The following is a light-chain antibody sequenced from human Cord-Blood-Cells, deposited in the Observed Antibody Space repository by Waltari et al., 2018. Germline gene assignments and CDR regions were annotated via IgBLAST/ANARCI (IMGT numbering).Light chain of an antibody. CDR2: EVS. CDR3: SSYTSSSTYV. CDR1: SSDVGGYNY. V-gene: IGLV2-14*01. Sequence: QSALTQPASVSGSPGQSITISCTGTSSDVGGYNYVSWYQQHPGKAPKLMIYEVSNRPSGGSNRFSGSKAGNTASRTIFGLQAEDEADYYCSSYTSSSTYVFGTGTKVTVL. J-gene: IGLJ1*01.